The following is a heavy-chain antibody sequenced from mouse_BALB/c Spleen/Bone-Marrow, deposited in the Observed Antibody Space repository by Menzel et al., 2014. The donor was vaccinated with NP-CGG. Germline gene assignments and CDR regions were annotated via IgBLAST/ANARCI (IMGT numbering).Heavy chain of an antibody. CDR1: GYTFTSYW. Sequence: QVQLQQPGAELVKPGASVKLSCKPSGYTFTSYWIHWVKQRPGQGLEWIGEINPVNGRNDYNEKFKNKATLTVDKSSSXAYMQLSSLTSEDSAVYYCTRYYSWYFDVWGAGTTVTVSS. CDR2: INPVNGRN. V-gene: IGHV1S81*02. J-gene: IGHJ1*01. CDR3: TRYYSWYFDV. D-gene: IGHD1-1*01.